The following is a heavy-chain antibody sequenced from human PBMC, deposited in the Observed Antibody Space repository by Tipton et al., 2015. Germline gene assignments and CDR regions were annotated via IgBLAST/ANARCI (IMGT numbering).Heavy chain of an antibody. J-gene: IGHJ4*02. Sequence: QLVQSGGGVVQPGRSLRLSCAASGFTFGSYGMHWVRQAPGKGLEWVALISYDGSDRYYADSVKGRFTISRDNSNNTLYLQMNSLRAEDTAVYYCAKDPQYSYGHGFLENWGQGTLVTVSS. D-gene: IGHD5-18*01. V-gene: IGHV3-30*18. CDR2: ISYDGSDR. CDR3: AKDPQYSYGHGFLEN. CDR1: GFTFGSYG.